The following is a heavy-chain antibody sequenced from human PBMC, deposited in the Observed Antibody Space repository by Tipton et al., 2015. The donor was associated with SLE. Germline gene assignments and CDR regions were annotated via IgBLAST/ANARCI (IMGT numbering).Heavy chain of an antibody. CDR2: INHSGST. Sequence: LRLSCAVYGGAFSGYYWSWIRQPPGKGLEWVGEINHSGSTNYNPSPKSRVTISVDTSKNQFSRKLSSVTAADTAAYYCARGPLYCSSTSCYTRRAFDIWGQGTMVTVSS. CDR1: GGAFSGYY. CDR3: ARGPLYCSSTSCYTRRAFDI. D-gene: IGHD2-2*02. V-gene: IGHV4-34*01. J-gene: IGHJ3*02.